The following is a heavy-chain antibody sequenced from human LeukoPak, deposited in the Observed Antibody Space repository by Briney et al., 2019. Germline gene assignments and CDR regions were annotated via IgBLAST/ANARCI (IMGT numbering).Heavy chain of an antibody. CDR3: ARDISSGWYYFDY. Sequence: GALRPSCAASGFIFSTYAMSWVRQAPGKGLEWVSAISSSGGYTYYADSVKGRFTISRDNSKNTLYLQMNSLRAEDTAVYYCARDISSGWYYFDYWGQGTLVTVSS. CDR2: ISSSGGYT. D-gene: IGHD6-19*01. CDR1: GFIFSTYA. V-gene: IGHV3-23*01. J-gene: IGHJ4*02.